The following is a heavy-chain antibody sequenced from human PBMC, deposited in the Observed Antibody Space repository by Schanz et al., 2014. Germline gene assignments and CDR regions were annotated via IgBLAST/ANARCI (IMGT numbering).Heavy chain of an antibody. Sequence: VQLAESGGGLGQPGGSLRLSCSASGFTFSTFAMHWVRQAPGKGLEYISAISNNGDSTYYADSVKGRFTISRDNAKNSLFLQMNSLRAEDTAVYYCARELPGVVAFDFWGQGTMVTVSS. CDR1: GFTFSTFA. V-gene: IGHV3-64*04. D-gene: IGHD7-27*01. CDR2: ISNNGDST. CDR3: ARELPGVVAFDF. J-gene: IGHJ3*01.